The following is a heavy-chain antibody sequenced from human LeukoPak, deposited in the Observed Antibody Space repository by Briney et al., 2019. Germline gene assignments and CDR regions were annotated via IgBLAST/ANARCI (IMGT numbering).Heavy chain of an antibody. D-gene: IGHD1-26*01. CDR1: GFTFSSYA. J-gene: IGHJ4*02. CDR2: ISGSGGST. Sequence: GGSLRLSCAASGFTFSSYAMSWVRQAPGKGLEWVSAISGSGGSTYYADSVKGRFTISGDNSKNTLYLQMNSLRAEDTAVYYCAPVAGYSGISFDYWGQGTLVTVSS. V-gene: IGHV3-23*01. CDR3: APVAGYSGISFDY.